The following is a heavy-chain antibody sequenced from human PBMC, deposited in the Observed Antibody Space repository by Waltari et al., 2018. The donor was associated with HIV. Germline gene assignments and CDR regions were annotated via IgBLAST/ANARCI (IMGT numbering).Heavy chain of an antibody. V-gene: IGHV4-59*01. Sequence: QVQLQESGPGLVKPSETLSLTCTVSGGSLSYYYWSWIRQPPGKGLEWIGYSYYSGSTAYNPSLKSRVSISVYTSKNQCSPKLSSVTAADTAVYYCARDHKYASGLPDSWGQGTLVTVSS. CDR2: SYYSGST. CDR1: GGSLSYYY. D-gene: IGHD3-10*01. J-gene: IGHJ4*02. CDR3: ARDHKYASGLPDS.